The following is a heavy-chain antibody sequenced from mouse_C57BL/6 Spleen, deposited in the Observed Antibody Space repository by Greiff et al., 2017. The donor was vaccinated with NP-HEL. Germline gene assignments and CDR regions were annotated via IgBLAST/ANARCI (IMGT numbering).Heavy chain of an antibody. J-gene: IGHJ3*01. D-gene: IGHD1-1*01. Sequence: DVQLVESGGGLVKPGGSLKLSCAASGFTFSDYGMHWVRQAPEKGLEWVAYISSGSSTIYYADTVKGRFTISRDNAKNTLFLQMTSLRSEDTAMYDWARPHDYGSSSGFADWGQGTLVTVAA. CDR1: GFTFSDYG. CDR3: ARPHDYGSSSGFAD. CDR2: ISSGSSTI. V-gene: IGHV5-17*01.